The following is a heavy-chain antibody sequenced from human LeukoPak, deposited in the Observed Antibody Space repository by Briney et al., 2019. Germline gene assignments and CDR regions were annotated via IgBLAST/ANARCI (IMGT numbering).Heavy chain of an antibody. CDR1: GGSISSDY. CDR3: ATRGS. Sequence: PWETLSLTCTVSGGSISSDYWQWIRQPPGKGLEWIGYIYNSGSNNYNPSLKSRVTISVDTSKNQFSLKLTSVTAADTAVYYCATRGSWGQGTLVTVSS. CDR2: IYNSGSN. V-gene: IGHV4-59*08. J-gene: IGHJ5*02. D-gene: IGHD3-10*01.